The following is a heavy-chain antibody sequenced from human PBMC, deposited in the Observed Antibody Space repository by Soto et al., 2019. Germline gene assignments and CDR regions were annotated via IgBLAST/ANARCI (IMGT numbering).Heavy chain of an antibody. Sequence: EVPLLESGGALVQPGGSLRLSCAASGFSFSTFEMSWVRQAPGRGLEWVSFISDDGSRTYYADAVKGRFTISRDNSKHTLYLQMNSLTAEDTAVYACVKGGWLDFWGQGTLVTVSS. CDR1: GFSFSTFE. CDR2: ISDDGSRT. V-gene: IGHV3-23*01. J-gene: IGHJ5*01. D-gene: IGHD3-16*01. CDR3: VKGGWLDF.